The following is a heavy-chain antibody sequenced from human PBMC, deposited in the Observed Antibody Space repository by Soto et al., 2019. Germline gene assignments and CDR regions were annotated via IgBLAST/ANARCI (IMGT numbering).Heavy chain of an antibody. CDR1: GFTFSSYA. D-gene: IGHD3-16*02. V-gene: IGHV3-23*01. CDR2: ISGSGGST. CDR3: AKRGRSRRFHLGELSS. Sequence: GGSLRLSCAASGFTFSSYAMSWVRQAPGKGLEWGSAISGSGGSTYYATSVKGRFTISRDNSKNTLYLQMNSLRAEDTAVYYCAKRGRSRRFHLGELSSWGQGTLVTVSS. J-gene: IGHJ5*02.